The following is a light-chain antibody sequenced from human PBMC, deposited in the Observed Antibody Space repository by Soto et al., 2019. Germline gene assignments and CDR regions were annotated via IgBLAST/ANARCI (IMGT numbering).Light chain of an antibody. CDR3: QQYGSSPQT. CDR2: GAS. J-gene: IGKJ1*01. CDR1: QSVSSSY. V-gene: IGKV3-20*01. Sequence: EIVLTQSPGTLSLSPGERATLSCRTSQSVSSSYLAWYQQKPGQAPRLLIYGASSRATGIPGRFSGSGSGTEFTLTISRLEPEDFAVYYCQQYGSSPQTFGQGTKVDI.